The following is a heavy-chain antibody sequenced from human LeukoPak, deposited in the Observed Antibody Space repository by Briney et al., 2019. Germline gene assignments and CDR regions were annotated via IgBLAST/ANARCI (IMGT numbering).Heavy chain of an antibody. CDR3: ARGGHSSGWYYYYYYGMDV. D-gene: IGHD6-19*01. J-gene: IGHJ6*02. CDR2: MNPNSGNT. Sequence: ASVKVSCKASGYTFTSYDINWVRQATGQGLEWMGWMNPNSGNTGYAQKFQGRVTMTRNTSISTANMELSSLRSEDTAVYYCARGGHSSGWYYYYYYGMDVWGQGTTVTVSS. V-gene: IGHV1-8*01. CDR1: GYTFTSYD.